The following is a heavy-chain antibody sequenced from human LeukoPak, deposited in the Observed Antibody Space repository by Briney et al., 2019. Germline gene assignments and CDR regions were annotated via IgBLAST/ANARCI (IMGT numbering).Heavy chain of an antibody. CDR3: AADSSGPYDY. CDR1: GFTFSSYG. Sequence: PGGSLRLSCAASGFTFSSYGMHWVRQAPGKGLEWVAVIWYDGSNKYYADSVKGRFTISRDNSKNTLHLQMNSLRAEDTAVYYCAADSSGPYDYWGQGTLVTVSS. CDR2: IWYDGSNK. D-gene: IGHD3-22*01. J-gene: IGHJ4*02. V-gene: IGHV3-33*01.